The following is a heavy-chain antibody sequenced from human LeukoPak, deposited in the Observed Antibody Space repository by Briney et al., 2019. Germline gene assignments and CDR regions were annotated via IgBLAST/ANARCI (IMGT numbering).Heavy chain of an antibody. CDR3: ARVGMKYDADY. CDR2: IFPNTGDT. D-gene: IGHD1-1*01. Sequence: ASVKVSCKASGYTFAAYYIHWLRQAPGQGLEWMGWIFPNTGDTHYAQKFQGRVTVTRDTSISTAYMELRSLRSDDTAMYYCARVGMKYDADYWGQGTLVTVSS. V-gene: IGHV1-2*02. CDR1: GYTFAAYY. J-gene: IGHJ4*02.